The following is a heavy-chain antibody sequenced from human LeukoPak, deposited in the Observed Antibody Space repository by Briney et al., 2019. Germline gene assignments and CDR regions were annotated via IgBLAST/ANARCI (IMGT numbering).Heavy chain of an antibody. CDR2: IYPGDSDT. D-gene: IGHD3-16*01. V-gene: IGHV5-51*01. J-gene: IGHJ3*02. CDR3: ARRPENLGDAFDI. Sequence: GESLKISCKGSGYSFTSYWIGWVRQMPGKGLEWMGIIYPGDSDTRYSPSFQGQVTISADKSISTAYLQWSSLKASDTAMYYRARRPENLGDAFDIWGQGTMVTASS. CDR1: GYSFTSYW.